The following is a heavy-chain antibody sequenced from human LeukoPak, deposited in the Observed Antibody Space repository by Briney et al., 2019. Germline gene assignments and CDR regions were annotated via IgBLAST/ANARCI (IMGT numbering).Heavy chain of an antibody. J-gene: IGHJ4*02. CDR3: ASTWEDTAYDY. CDR2: INHSGST. D-gene: IGHD5-18*01. CDR1: GGSFSGYY. V-gene: IGHV4-34*01. Sequence: PSETLSLTCAVYGGSFSGYYWSWIRQPPGKGLEWIGEINHSGSTNYNPSLKSRVTISVDTSKNQFSLKLSSVTAADTAVYYCASTWEDTAYDYWGQGTLVTVSS.